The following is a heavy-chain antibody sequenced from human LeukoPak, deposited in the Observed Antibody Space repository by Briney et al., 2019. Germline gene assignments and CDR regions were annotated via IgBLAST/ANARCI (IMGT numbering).Heavy chain of an antibody. CDR1: EFTFSNIW. CDR3: ASAGIDGSWNYLLY. V-gene: IGHV3-7*03. CDR2: IKEDGSTK. D-gene: IGHD3-10*01. Sequence: GGSLRLSCAASEFTFSNIWMSWVRLAPGKGLEWLANIKEDGSTKCYVDSVKGRFTISRDNAKNSLFSQMNSLRAEDTAIYYCASAGIDGSWNYLLYWGQGTLVTVSS. J-gene: IGHJ4*02.